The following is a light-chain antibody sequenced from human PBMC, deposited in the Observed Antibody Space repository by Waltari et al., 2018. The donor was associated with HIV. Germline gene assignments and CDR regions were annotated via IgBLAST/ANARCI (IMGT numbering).Light chain of an antibody. Sequence: QSALTQPPSASGSPGQSVTISCPGTSSDVGGYNYVSWYQQHPGNAPKPIIYEVTERPSGVPDRFSGSKSGNTASLTVSGLQAEDEADYYCSSYAGSNKLVFGGGTKLTVV. CDR2: EVT. CDR3: SSYAGSNKLV. CDR1: SSDVGGYNY. V-gene: IGLV2-8*01. J-gene: IGLJ2*01.